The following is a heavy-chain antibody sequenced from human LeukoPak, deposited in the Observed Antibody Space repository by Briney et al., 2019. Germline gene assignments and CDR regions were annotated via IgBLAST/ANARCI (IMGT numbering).Heavy chain of an antibody. D-gene: IGHD3-10*01. V-gene: IGHV3-23*01. CDR1: RFTFTGYA. Sequence: GGSLRLSCAASRFTFTGYAMSWVRQAPGKGLELVSAISGNDGNTYYADSVKGRFTISRDNSKNTLYLQMNSLRAEDTAVYYCAKDLVLLWFGEYIGAPDYWGQGTLVTVSS. CDR2: ISGNDGNT. J-gene: IGHJ4*02. CDR3: AKDLVLLWFGEYIGAPDY.